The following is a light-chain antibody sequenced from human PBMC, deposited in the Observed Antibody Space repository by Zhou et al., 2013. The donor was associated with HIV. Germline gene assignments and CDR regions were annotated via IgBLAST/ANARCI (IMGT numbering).Light chain of an antibody. CDR3: QQLNSFPLT. Sequence: IQLTQSPSSLSASIGDRVTITCRASQDIVTYLAWYQQIPGKAPRVLIYDASTLQTGVSSRFSGSGSGAGFTLSISGLQREDFAIYYCQQLNSFPLTFGQGTRLEIK. CDR2: DAS. CDR1: QDIVTY. V-gene: IGKV1-9*01. J-gene: IGKJ5*01.